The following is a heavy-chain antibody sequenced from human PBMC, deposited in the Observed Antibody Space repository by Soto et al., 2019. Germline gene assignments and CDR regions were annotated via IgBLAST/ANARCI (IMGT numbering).Heavy chain of an antibody. V-gene: IGHV3-7*01. Sequence: EVQLVESGGGLVQPGGSLRLSCAASGFTFSSYWMSWVRQAPGKGLEWVANIKQDGSEKYYVDSVKGRFTISRDNAKKSLYLQMNSLRAEDTAVYYCARVKFCSGGSCYGGPFAFDIWGQGTMVTVSS. CDR3: ARVKFCSGGSCYGGPFAFDI. CDR2: IKQDGSEK. D-gene: IGHD2-15*01. J-gene: IGHJ3*02. CDR1: GFTFSSYW.